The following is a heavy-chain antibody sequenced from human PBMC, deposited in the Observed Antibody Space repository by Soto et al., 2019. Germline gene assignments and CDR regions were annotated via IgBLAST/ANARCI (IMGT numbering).Heavy chain of an antibody. J-gene: IGHJ6*02. Sequence: PSETLSLTCTVSGGSINSYYWSWIRQPPGKGLEWIGYISYSGSTYYNPSLKSRVTISVDTSKNQFSLKLSSVTAADTAVYYCAREKEFELLGYYYYGMDVWGQGTTVTVSS. CDR1: GGSINSYY. V-gene: IGHV4-59*12. CDR2: ISYSGST. CDR3: AREKEFELLGYYYYGMDV. D-gene: IGHD1-26*01.